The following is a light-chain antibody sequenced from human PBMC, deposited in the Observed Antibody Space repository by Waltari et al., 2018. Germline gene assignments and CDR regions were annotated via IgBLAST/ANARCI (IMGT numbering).Light chain of an antibody. J-gene: IGKJ3*01. Sequence: EIVLTQSPGTLSLSPGERATLSCRASQTIYNKYLAWYQQKSDQAPRLLIYGASSRATGIPDRFSGSGSGTDFTLTISRLEPEDFAVYFCQQFGTSPPTGFGPGTRLDVK. CDR2: GAS. V-gene: IGKV3-20*01. CDR3: QQFGTSPPTG. CDR1: QTIYNKY.